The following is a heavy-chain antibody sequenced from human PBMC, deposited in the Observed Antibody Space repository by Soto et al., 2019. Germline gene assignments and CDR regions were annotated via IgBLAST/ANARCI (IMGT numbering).Heavy chain of an antibody. V-gene: IGHV4-4*02. CDR3: ARDRGEIGYSYGYYYYGMDV. D-gene: IGHD5-18*01. Sequence: SETLSLTCAVSGGSISSTNWWNWVRQPPGKGLEWIGEIYHSGRTNYNPSLKSRVTISIDKSQDQFSLKLSSVTAADTAVYFCARDRGEIGYSYGYYYYGMDVWGQGTTVTVSS. J-gene: IGHJ6*02. CDR1: GGSISSTNW. CDR2: IYHSGRT.